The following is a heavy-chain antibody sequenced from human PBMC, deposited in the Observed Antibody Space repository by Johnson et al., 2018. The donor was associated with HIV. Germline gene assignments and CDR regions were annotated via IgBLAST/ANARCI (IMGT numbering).Heavy chain of an antibody. D-gene: IGHD1-1*01. CDR2: ISSKGGST. CDR1: GFTFSSYA. CDR3: ARDARIGNTDDAFDM. J-gene: IGHJ3*02. Sequence: VQLVESGGGLVQPGGSLRLSCAASGFTFSSYAMHWVRQAPGKGLEYVSAISSKGGSTYYANSVKGRFTISRDNSKNTLYLQMGSLRAEDMAVYYCARDARIGNTDDAFDMWGQGTMVTVSS. V-gene: IGHV3-64*01.